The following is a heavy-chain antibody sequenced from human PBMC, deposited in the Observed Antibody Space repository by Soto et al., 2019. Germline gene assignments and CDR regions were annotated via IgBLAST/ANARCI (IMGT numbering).Heavy chain of an antibody. Sequence: PSVKVSCKASGYTFTDYYIHWVRQAPGQGLEWMGWINPNSGGTNYAQKFQGWVTMTRDTSISTAYMELSRLRSDDTAIYYCARDPRKFGKYVFDFWGQGTLVTVSS. CDR1: GYTFTDYY. CDR2: INPNSGGT. CDR3: ARDPRKFGKYVFDF. J-gene: IGHJ4*02. D-gene: IGHD3-10*01. V-gene: IGHV1-2*04.